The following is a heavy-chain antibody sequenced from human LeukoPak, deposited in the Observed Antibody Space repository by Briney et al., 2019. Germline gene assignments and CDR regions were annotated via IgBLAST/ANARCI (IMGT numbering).Heavy chain of an antibody. V-gene: IGHV4-4*02. D-gene: IGHD6-19*01. CDR1: GGSISSSNW. Sequence: SGTLSLTCAVSGGSISSSNWWGWVRQPPGKGLEWIGEIYHGGSTNYNPSLKSRVTISVDKSKNQFSLKLSSVTAADTAVYYCARISYSSGWYHAFDIWGQGTMVTVSS. CDR3: ARISYSSGWYHAFDI. CDR2: IYHGGST. J-gene: IGHJ3*02.